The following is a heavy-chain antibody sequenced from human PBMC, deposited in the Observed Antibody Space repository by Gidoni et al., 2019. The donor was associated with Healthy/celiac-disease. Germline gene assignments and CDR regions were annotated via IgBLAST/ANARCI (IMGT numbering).Heavy chain of an antibody. J-gene: IGHJ6*02. CDR1: GFTCSTAR. D-gene: IGHD3-22*01. CDR2: IKSKTDGGTT. V-gene: IGHV3-15*07. Sequence: EVQLVESGGGLVKPGGSRRLSCAASGFTCSTARTNGVSQAPGKGLEWVGRIKSKTDGGTTDYAAPVKGRFTISRDDSKNTLYLQMNSLKTEDTAVYYCTTLPPYYYDSSGYYGFYYYGMDVWGQGTTVTVSS. CDR3: TTLPPYYYDSSGYYGFYYYGMDV.